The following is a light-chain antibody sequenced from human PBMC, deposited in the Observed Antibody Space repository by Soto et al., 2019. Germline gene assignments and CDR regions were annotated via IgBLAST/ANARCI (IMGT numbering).Light chain of an antibody. CDR2: RAS. J-gene: IGKJ5*01. V-gene: IGKV1-5*03. CDR3: QQYNSYPST. CDR1: RSISSW. Sequence: DIHRRRSPSTRSASVGEGVTITGRARRSISSWLAWYQQKPGKAPKLLIYRASSLESGVPARFSGSGSGTEFTLTISSLQSDDFATYYCQQYNSYPSTFGQGTRLEIK.